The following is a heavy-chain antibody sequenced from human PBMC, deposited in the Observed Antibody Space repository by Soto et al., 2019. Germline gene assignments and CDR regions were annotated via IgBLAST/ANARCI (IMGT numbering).Heavy chain of an antibody. CDR1: GFSLSTSGVG. V-gene: IGHV2-5*02. CDR3: AHTQYYYDSSGYYSNAEYFQH. J-gene: IGHJ1*01. D-gene: IGHD3-22*01. CDR2: IYWDDDK. Sequence: QITLKESGPPLVKPTQTLTLTCTFSGFSLSTSGVGVGWIRQPPGKALEWLALIYWDDDKRYSPSLKSRLTTNKDTSKNQVVLTMTNMDPVDTATYYCAHTQYYYDSSGYYSNAEYFQHWGQGTLVTVSS.